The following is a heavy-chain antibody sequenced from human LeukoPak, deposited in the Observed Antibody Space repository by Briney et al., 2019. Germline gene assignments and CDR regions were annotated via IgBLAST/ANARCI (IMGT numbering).Heavy chain of an antibody. Sequence: GASVKVSCKASGYTFTGSYMHWVRQAPGQGLEWMGWINPNSGGTNYAQKFQGRVTMTRDTSISTAYMELTRLRSDDTAVYYCARDNGDYWFDYWGQGTLVTVSS. D-gene: IGHD4-17*01. CDR3: ARDNGDYWFDY. CDR1: GYTFTGSY. CDR2: INPNSGGT. V-gene: IGHV1-2*02. J-gene: IGHJ4*02.